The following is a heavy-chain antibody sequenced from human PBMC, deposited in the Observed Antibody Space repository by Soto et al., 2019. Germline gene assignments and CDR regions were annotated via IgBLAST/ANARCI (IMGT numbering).Heavy chain of an antibody. D-gene: IGHD6-19*01. V-gene: IGHV3-30*18. Sequence: QVQLVESGGGVVQPGRSLRLSCAASGFTFSSYGMHWVRQAPGKGLEWVAVISYDGSNKYYADSVKGRFTISRDNSKNSLYLQMNSLRAEDTVVYYCAKLSVADTLYYFDYRGQGTMVTVSS. CDR3: AKLSVADTLYYFDY. J-gene: IGHJ4*02. CDR2: ISYDGSNK. CDR1: GFTFSSYG.